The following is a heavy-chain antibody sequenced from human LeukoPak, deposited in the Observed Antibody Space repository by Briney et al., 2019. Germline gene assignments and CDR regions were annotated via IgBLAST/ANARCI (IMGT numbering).Heavy chain of an antibody. Sequence: GGSLRLSCAASGFTFDDYGMHWVRQAPGKGLEWVAVIWYDGSNKYYADSVKGRFTISRDNSKNTLYLQMNSLRAEDTAVYYCARDNGDDYVWGSYPITYYFVYWGQGTLVTVSS. J-gene: IGHJ4*02. CDR3: ARDNGDDYVWGSYPITYYFVY. CDR2: IWYDGSNK. CDR1: GFTFDDYG. V-gene: IGHV3-33*08. D-gene: IGHD3-16*02.